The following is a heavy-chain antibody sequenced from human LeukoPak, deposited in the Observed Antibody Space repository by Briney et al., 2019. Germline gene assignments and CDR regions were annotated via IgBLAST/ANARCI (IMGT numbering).Heavy chain of an antibody. D-gene: IGHD3-22*01. V-gene: IGHV1-24*01. Sequence: ASVKVSCKVSGYTLTQLSMHWVRQAPGKGLEWMGGFDPEEGEIIYAQKFQGRITMIEDTSTDTAYMELRSLRSEDTAVYYCATDSSPSYYYQRSGQSRVFDYWGQGTLVTVSS. CDR1: GYTLTQLS. J-gene: IGHJ4*02. CDR2: FDPEEGEI. CDR3: ATDSSPSYYYQRSGQSRVFDY.